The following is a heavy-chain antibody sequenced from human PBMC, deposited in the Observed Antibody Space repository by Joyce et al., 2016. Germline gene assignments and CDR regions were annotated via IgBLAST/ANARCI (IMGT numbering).Heavy chain of an antibody. D-gene: IGHD7-27*01. V-gene: IGHV4-34*01. CDR1: GGSFSDSY. CDR2: INHSGGG. J-gene: IGHJ4*02. CDR3: ARRLGLGICYDS. Sequence: QVQLQQWGAGLLKPSETLSLTCAVYGGSFSDSYWNWIRQPPGKGLEWIGEINHSGGGSHNSSLRSRVTMSIDTSKNQFSLKLISVTAADTAVYYCARRLGLGICYDSWGQGTLVSISS.